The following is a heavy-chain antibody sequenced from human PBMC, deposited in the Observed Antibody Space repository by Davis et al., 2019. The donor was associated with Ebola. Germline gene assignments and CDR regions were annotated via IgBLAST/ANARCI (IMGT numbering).Heavy chain of an antibody. Sequence: SETLSLTCAVYGGSFSGYYWSWIRQPPGKGLEWIGEINHSGSTNYNPSLKSRVTISVDTSKNHFSLKLSSVTAADTAVYYCARGRIARDMDVWGKGTTVTVSS. V-gene: IGHV4-34*01. CDR2: INHSGST. CDR1: GGSFSGYY. CDR3: ARGRIARDMDV. J-gene: IGHJ6*03. D-gene: IGHD6-13*01.